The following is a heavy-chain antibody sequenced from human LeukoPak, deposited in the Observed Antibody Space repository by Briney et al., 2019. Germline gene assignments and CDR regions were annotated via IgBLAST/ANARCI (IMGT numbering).Heavy chain of an antibody. CDR1: GFTFNDFA. CDR3: AKNLGPVDG. D-gene: IGHD3-16*01. Sequence: GGSLTLSCPSSGFTFNDFAMTWVRQARGKGIEWVSSTGDAGTYDAGSVNGRFTISRDNSKNMLYLQLNSLRAGDTAMYYCAKNLGPVDGRGQGTMVTVSS. CDR2: STGDAGT. J-gene: IGHJ3*01. V-gene: IGHV3-23*01.